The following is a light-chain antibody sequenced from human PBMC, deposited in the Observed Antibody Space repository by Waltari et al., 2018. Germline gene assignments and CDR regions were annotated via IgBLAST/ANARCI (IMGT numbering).Light chain of an antibody. J-gene: IGLJ3*02. CDR1: SRDIGHYNI. V-gene: IGLV2-23*02. Sequence: QSALTQPASVSGSPGQSITISCTGTSRDIGHYNIVPWYQQDPGKAPKVIIYEVNKRPSGVSNRFSGSKSGNTASLTISGLQAEDEADYYCCSYIGDSAWVFGGGTKVTVL. CDR2: EVN. CDR3: CSYIGDSAWV.